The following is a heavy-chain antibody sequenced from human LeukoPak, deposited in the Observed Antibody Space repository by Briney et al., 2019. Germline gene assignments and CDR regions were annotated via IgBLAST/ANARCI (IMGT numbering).Heavy chain of an antibody. Sequence: GGSLRLSCAASGLIVSGDYMSWVRQAPGKGLEWVSVIYSGGTTYYADSVKGRFTISRDNSKNTLYLQMNSLRAEDTAVYYCAKDLGSCSSTSCPNPDAFDIWGQGTMVTVSS. CDR2: IYSGGTT. D-gene: IGHD2-2*01. CDR1: GLIVSGDY. V-gene: IGHV3-66*01. CDR3: AKDLGSCSSTSCPNPDAFDI. J-gene: IGHJ3*02.